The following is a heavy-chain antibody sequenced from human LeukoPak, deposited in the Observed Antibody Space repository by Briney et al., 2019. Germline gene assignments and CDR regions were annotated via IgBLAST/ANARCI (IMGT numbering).Heavy chain of an antibody. V-gene: IGHV3-33*01. D-gene: IGHD4-23*01. CDR3: ARDSGVTPTGKLDY. CDR1: GFTFSSYG. Sequence: GGSLRLSCAASGFTFSSYGMHWVRKAPGKGLEWVAVIWYDGSNKYYADSVKGRFTISRDNSKNTLYLQMNSLRAEDTAVYYCARDSGVTPTGKLDYWGQGTLVTVSS. J-gene: IGHJ4*02. CDR2: IWYDGSNK.